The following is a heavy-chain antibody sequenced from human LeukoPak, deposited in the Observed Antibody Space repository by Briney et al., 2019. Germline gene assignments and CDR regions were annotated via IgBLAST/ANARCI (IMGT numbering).Heavy chain of an antibody. V-gene: IGHV1-3*01. J-gene: IGHJ6*02. CDR2: INAGNGNT. D-gene: IGHD6-13*01. Sequence: ASVKVSCKASGYTFSSYAMQWVRQAPGQRLEWMGWINAGNGNTKYSQKFQGRVSITGDTSANTAYMELSSLRSEDTAVYFCARETISSSWSHHYYGMDVWGQGTTVTVSS. CDR1: GYTFSSYA. CDR3: ARETISSSWSHHYYGMDV.